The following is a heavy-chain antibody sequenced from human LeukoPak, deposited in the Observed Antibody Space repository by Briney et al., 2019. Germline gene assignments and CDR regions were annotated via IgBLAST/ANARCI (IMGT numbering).Heavy chain of an antibody. V-gene: IGHV3-9*01. CDR2: ISWNSGSI. J-gene: IGHJ4*02. CDR1: GFTFDDYA. CDR3: ARGHGGSCYF. D-gene: IGHD2-15*01. Sequence: GGSLRLSCAASGFTFDDYAMHWVRQAPGKDLEWVSGISWNSGSIGYADSVKGRFTISRDNAKNSLYLQMNSLRAEDTAVYYCARGHGGSCYFGGQGTLVTVSS.